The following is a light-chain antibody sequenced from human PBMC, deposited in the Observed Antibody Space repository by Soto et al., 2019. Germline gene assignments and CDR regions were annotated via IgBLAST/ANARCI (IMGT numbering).Light chain of an antibody. V-gene: IGLV1-51*01. Sequence: QSVLTQPPSISAAPGQKVTISCSGSTSNIGDNFVSWYQHQPGTAPKLLMYDNDKRPSGISDRFSGSKSGTSATLAITGLQTRDQADYYCGTWDSSLTPLFVFGTGTKLTVL. CDR3: GTWDSSLTPLFV. CDR1: TSNIGDNF. J-gene: IGLJ1*01. CDR2: DND.